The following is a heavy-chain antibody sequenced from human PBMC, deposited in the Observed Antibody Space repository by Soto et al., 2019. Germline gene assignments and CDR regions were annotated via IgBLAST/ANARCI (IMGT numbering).Heavy chain of an antibody. Sequence: QVQLVQSGAEVKKPGSSVKVSCKASGGTFSSYAISRVRQAPGQGLEWMGGIIPIFGTANYAQKFQGRVTITADESTSTAYMELSSRRSEDTAVHYCARLCAWDLTGTTSNRDYYYGMDVWGQGTTVTVSS. CDR2: IIPIFGTA. CDR3: ARLCAWDLTGTTSNRDYYYGMDV. D-gene: IGHD1-1*01. CDR1: GGTFSSYA. J-gene: IGHJ6*02. V-gene: IGHV1-69*01.